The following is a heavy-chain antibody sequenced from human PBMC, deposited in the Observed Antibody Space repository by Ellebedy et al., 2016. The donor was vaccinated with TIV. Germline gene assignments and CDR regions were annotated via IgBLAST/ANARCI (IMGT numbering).Heavy chain of an antibody. D-gene: IGHD3-16*01. CDR1: RGSMASYY. Sequence: MPSETLSLTCTVSRGSMASYYWSWIRQSPGKGLEWLAYFYHGGKSNYNPTLQSRATISVDTSKSQFSLKVTSVKPADTAIYYCARALYGSFDYWGQGTLVTVSS. V-gene: IGHV4-59*01. J-gene: IGHJ4*02. CDR2: FYHGGKS. CDR3: ARALYGSFDY.